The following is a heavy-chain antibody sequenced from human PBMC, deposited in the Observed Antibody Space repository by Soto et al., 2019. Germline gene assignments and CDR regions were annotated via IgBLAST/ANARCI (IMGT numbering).Heavy chain of an antibody. CDR3: ARDPSRYSYGRYYYYGMDV. J-gene: IGHJ6*02. D-gene: IGHD5-18*01. CDR1: GYTFSNYG. CDR2: ISAYNGHT. Sequence: QIQLVQSGAEVKKPGASVKVSCKTSGYTFSNYGISWVRQAPGQGLEWMGWISAYNGHTNYAQKLQDRVTTTTDTSTRTAYMELRSLRSDDTAVYYCARDPSRYSYGRYYYYGMDVWGQGTTVTVSS. V-gene: IGHV1-18*01.